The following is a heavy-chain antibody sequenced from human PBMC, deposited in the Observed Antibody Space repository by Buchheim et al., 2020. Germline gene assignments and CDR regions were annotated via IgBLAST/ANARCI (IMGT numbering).Heavy chain of an antibody. CDR1: GFRFSSYW. D-gene: IGHD1-26*01. V-gene: IGHV3-7*01. CDR2: IKDDGSGK. CDR3: ARDGAVGFDY. J-gene: IGHJ4*02. Sequence: EVQLVESGGTLVQPGGSLRLSCAASGFRFSSYWMTWVRQAPGKGLEWVANIKDDGSGKYYVDSVKGRFTISRDNATNSVYLQMNSLRVEDTALYYCARDGAVGFDYWGQGIL.